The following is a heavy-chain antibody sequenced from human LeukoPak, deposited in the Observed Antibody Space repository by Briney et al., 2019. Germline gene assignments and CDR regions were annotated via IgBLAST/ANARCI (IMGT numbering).Heavy chain of an antibody. CDR3: EGSIAAAGIPDY. V-gene: IGHV3-21*01. J-gene: IGHJ4*02. D-gene: IGHD6-13*01. CDR1: GFTFSSYS. CDR2: ISSSSSYI. Sequence: GGSLRLSCAASGFTFSSYSMNWVRQAPGKGLEWVSSISSSSSYIYYADSVKGRFTISRDNAKNSLYLQMNSLRAEDTAVYYCEGSIAAAGIPDYWGQGTLVTVSS.